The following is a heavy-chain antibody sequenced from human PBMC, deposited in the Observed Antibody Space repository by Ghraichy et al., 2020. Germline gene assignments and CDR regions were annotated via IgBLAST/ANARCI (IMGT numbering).Heavy chain of an antibody. Sequence: GGSLRLSCAASGFTFSRFSMNWVRQAPGKGLEWLSYISYSGDTIHYAESVKGRFTISRDNVKNSLYLQMNGLRPEDTAVYYCARDQAEQRLDYWGQGTLVTVAS. D-gene: IGHD1/OR15-1a*01. CDR2: ISYSGDTI. J-gene: IGHJ4*02. V-gene: IGHV3-48*01. CDR1: GFTFSRFS. CDR3: ARDQAEQRLDY.